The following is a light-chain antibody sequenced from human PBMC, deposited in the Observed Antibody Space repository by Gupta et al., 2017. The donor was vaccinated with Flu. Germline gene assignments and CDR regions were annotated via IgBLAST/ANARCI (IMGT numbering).Light chain of an antibody. Sequence: QPVLTQSSSASASLGSSVNLTCTLSSGHRSYIITWHQQEPGKAPRYLMRLESSGAYSKGNEVPDRFSGSSSGADRFLTISNLQSEDEADYYCEAWDSNTWVFGGGTKLTVL. CDR2: LESSGAY. CDR3: EAWDSNTWV. CDR1: SGHRSYI. V-gene: IGLV4-60*03. J-gene: IGLJ3*02.